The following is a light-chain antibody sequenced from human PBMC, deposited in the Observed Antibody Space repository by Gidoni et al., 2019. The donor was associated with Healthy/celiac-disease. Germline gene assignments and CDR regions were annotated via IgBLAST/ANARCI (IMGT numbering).Light chain of an antibody. Sequence: QSALTQPASVSGSPGQSITISCTGTSSDVGNYNLVSWYQQPPGKAPKLMIYEVNKRPSGVSNRFSGSKSGNTASLTISGLQAEDEADYYCWSYAGSSTFHVVFGGGTKLTVL. V-gene: IGLV2-23*02. CDR1: SSDVGNYNL. CDR3: WSYAGSSTFHVV. CDR2: EVN. J-gene: IGLJ2*01.